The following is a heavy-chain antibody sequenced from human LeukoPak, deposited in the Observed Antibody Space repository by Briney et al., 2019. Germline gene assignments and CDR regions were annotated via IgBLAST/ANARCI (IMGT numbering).Heavy chain of an antibody. CDR1: GFSFGDHH. CDR3: ARAVDDNVWGSYRPPGH. D-gene: IGHD3-16*02. V-gene: IGHV3-7*05. Sequence: GGSLRLSCAASGFSFGDHHVDWVRQAPGKGLEWVANIKQDGSEKYHVDSVKGRFTISRDNAKNSLYLQMSSLRVEDTAVYYCARAVDDNVWGSYRPPGHWGQGTLVTVSS. CDR2: IKQDGSEK. J-gene: IGHJ4*02.